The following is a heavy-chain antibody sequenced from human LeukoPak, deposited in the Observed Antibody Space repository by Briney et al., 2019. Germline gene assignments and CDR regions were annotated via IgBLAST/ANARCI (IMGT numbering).Heavy chain of an antibody. V-gene: IGHV3-9*01. D-gene: IGHD2-15*01. CDR3: AAAFDY. CDR2: ISWNSGSI. Sequence: GGSLRLSCAASGFTFDDYAMHWVRHAPGKGLEWVSGISWNSGSIGYADSVKGRFTISRDNAKNSLYLQMNSLRAEDTALYYCAAAFDYWGQGTLVTVSS. CDR1: GFTFDDYA. J-gene: IGHJ4*02.